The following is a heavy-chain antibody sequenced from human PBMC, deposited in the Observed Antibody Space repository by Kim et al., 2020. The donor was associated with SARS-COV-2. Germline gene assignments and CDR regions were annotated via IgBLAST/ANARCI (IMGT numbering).Heavy chain of an antibody. CDR2: VYYSGST. J-gene: IGHJ4*02. Sequence: SETLSLTCTVAGASISSASYYWGWIRQPPGKGLEYIGSVYYSGSTYYNPSLKSRVTISVDTSKNQFSLKLSSVTAADTAVYYCAKDKSIWGSYRSFDYWGLGTLAT. CDR3: AKDKSIWGSYRSFDY. V-gene: IGHV4-39*07. CDR1: GASISSASYY. D-gene: IGHD3-16*02.